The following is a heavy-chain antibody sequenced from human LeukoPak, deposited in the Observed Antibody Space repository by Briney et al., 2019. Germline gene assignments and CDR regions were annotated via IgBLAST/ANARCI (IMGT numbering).Heavy chain of an antibody. CDR1: GYTFTSYD. CDR2: MNPNSGNT. Sequence: GASVKVSCKASGYTFTSYDINWVRQATGQGLEWMGWMNPNSGNTGYAQKFQGRVTMTRNTSISTAYMELSSLRSEETAVYYCAREAYCGGDCYYYFDYWGQGTLVTVSS. D-gene: IGHD2-21*02. V-gene: IGHV1-8*01. J-gene: IGHJ4*02. CDR3: AREAYCGGDCYYYFDY.